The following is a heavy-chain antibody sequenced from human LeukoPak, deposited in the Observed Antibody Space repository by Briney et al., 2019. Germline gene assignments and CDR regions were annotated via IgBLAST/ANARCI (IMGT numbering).Heavy chain of an antibody. CDR2: INPNSGGT. Sequence: GASVEVSCKASGYTFTGYYMHWVRQAPGQGLEWMGWINPNSGGTNYAQKFQGRVTMTRDTSISTAYMELSRLRSDDTAVYYCARDRAGIAARTTTYVDYWGQGTLVTVSS. V-gene: IGHV1-2*02. D-gene: IGHD6-6*01. CDR1: GYTFTGYY. J-gene: IGHJ4*02. CDR3: ARDRAGIAARTTTYVDY.